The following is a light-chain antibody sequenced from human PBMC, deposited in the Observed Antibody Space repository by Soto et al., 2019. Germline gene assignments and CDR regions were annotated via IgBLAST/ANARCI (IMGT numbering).Light chain of an antibody. Sequence: DIQMTQSPSSVSASIGDRVIITCRASQDISSWLAWYQQKAGEAPKLLIFAASRLHSGVPSRFSGSVSGTDFTPTITNLQPEDFATYYCQQAESFPLTFGGGTKVEIK. CDR2: AAS. CDR1: QDISSW. J-gene: IGKJ4*01. CDR3: QQAESFPLT. V-gene: IGKV1D-12*01.